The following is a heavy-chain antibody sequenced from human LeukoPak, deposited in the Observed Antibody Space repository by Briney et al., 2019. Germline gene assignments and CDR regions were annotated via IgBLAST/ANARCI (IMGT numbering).Heavy chain of an antibody. Sequence: PGGSLRLSCAASGFTFSNYAMSWIRQPPGKGLEWIGYIYYSGSTNYNPSLKSRVTISVDTSKNQFSLKLSSVTAADTAVYYCARSPDYGGNSFWFWYFDLWGRGTLVTVSS. CDR2: IYYSGST. J-gene: IGHJ2*01. D-gene: IGHD4-23*01. CDR1: GFTFSNYA. CDR3: ARSPDYGGNSFWFWYFDL. V-gene: IGHV4-59*01.